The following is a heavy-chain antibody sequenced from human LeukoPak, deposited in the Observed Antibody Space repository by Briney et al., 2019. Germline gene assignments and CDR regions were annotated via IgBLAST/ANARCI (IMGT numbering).Heavy chain of an antibody. CDR2: IWYDGSNK. D-gene: IGHD6-19*01. J-gene: IGHJ4*02. Sequence: AGGSLRLSCAASGFTFSSPGMHWVRQAPGKGLGWVALIWYDGSNKYYADSVKGRFTISRDNSKNTLYLQMNSLRAEDTAIYYCARDPGGSGYSFDSWGQGTLVTVSS. V-gene: IGHV3-33*01. CDR3: ARDPGGSGYSFDS. CDR1: GFTFSSPG.